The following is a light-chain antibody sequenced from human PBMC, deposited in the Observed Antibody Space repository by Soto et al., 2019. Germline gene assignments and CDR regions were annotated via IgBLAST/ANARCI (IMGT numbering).Light chain of an antibody. CDR2: AAS. CDR1: QSISSY. CDR3: QQYDSYPLT. J-gene: IGKJ4*01. Sequence: DIKMTQSPSSLSASVGDRVTITCRASQSISSYLNWYQQKPGKAPKLLIYAASSLQSGVPARFSGSGSGTEFTLTISSLQPEDFATYYCQQYDSYPLTFGGGTKVDI. V-gene: IGKV1-39*01.